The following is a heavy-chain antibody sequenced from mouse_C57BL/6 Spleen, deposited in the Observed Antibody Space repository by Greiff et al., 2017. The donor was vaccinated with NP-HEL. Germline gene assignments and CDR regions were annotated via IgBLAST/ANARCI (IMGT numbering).Heavy chain of an antibody. CDR2: IYPSDSET. CDR3: ARSHYYGSRTNYFDY. J-gene: IGHJ2*01. Sequence: VQLQQPGAELVRPGSSVKLSCKASGYTFTSYWMDWVKQRPGQGLEWIGNIYPSDSETHYNQKFKDKATLTVDKSSSTAYMQLSSLTSEDSAVYYCARSHYYGSRTNYFDYWGQGTTLTVSS. V-gene: IGHV1-61*01. D-gene: IGHD1-1*01. CDR1: GYTFTSYW.